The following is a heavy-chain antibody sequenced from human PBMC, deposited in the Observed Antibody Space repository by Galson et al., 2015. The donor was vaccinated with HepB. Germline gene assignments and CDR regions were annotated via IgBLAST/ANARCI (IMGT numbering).Heavy chain of an antibody. J-gene: IGHJ4*02. CDR2: IIPILGIA. Sequence: SVKVSCKASGGTFSSHTISWVRQAPGQGLEWMGRIIPILGIANYAQKFQGRVTITADKSTSTAYMELSSLRSEDTAVYYCARDGIVATMLDYWGQGTLVTVSS. V-gene: IGHV1-69*04. D-gene: IGHD5-12*01. CDR3: ARDGIVATMLDY. CDR1: GGTFSSHT.